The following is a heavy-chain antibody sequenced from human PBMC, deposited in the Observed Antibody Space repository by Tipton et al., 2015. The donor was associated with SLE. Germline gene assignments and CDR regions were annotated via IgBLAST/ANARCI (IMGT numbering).Heavy chain of an antibody. CDR3: ARHPSSGGPYYNCYWGMDV. D-gene: IGHD6-19*01. CDR2: IYPGDSDT. J-gene: IGHJ6*01. Sequence: QLVQSGAEVKKPGESLRISCKGSGYSFTSYWIGWVRQLPGKGLEWMGIIYPGDSDTRYSPSFQGQVTISADKSISTAYLQWSSLKASDTAMYYCARHPSSGGPYYNCYWGMDVWGQGTTVTVSS. V-gene: IGHV5-51*01. CDR1: GYSFTSYW.